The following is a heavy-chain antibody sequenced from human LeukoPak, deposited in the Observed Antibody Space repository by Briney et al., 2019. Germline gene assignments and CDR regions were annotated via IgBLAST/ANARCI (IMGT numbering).Heavy chain of an antibody. V-gene: IGHV4-34*01. J-gene: IGHJ5*02. D-gene: IGHD2-2*01. CDR3: ARDDCTNNNCYWWFDP. CDR1: GGSFSGYY. Sequence: SETLSLTCAVYGGSFSGYYWSWIRQPPGKGLEWIGEINHSGSTNYNPSLKSRVTISVDTSKNQFSLKLSSVTAADTAVYYCARDDCTNNNCYWWFDPRGQGTLVTVSS. CDR2: INHSGST.